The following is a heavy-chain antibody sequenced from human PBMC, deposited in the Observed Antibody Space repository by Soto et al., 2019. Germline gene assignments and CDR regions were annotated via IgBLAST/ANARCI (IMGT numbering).Heavy chain of an antibody. Sequence: GGSLRLSCAASGFTVSSKYMSWVRQAPGKGLEWVANIKQDGSKKYYVDSVKGRFTISRDNAKNSLYLQMNSLRAEDTAVYYCAKRVWYFYLWGRGTLVTVSS. J-gene: IGHJ2*01. CDR3: AKRVWYFYL. CDR1: GFTVSSKY. V-gene: IGHV3-7*01. CDR2: IKQDGSKK.